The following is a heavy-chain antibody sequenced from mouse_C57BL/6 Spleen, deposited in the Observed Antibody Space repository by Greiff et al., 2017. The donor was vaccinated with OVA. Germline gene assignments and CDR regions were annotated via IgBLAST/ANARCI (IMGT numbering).Heavy chain of an antibody. V-gene: IGHV2-4*01. CDR3: AKKGDYYGSSPYYYAMDY. J-gene: IGHJ4*01. D-gene: IGHD1-1*01. CDR1: GFSLTSYG. CDR2: IWSGGST. Sequence: QVQLQQSGPGLVQPSQSLSITCTVSGFSLTSYGVHWVRQPPGKGLEWLGVIWSGGSTDYTAAFIFSLRICKDKSKSQVFFKMNSLQADDTAIYYCAKKGDYYGSSPYYYAMDYWGQGTSVTVSS.